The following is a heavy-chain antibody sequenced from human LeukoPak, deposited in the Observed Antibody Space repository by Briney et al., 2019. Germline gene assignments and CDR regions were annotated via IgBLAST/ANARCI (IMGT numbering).Heavy chain of an antibody. CDR1: GYTFTGYY. V-gene: IGHV1-2*02. CDR3: ARDLGRLRLGELSLWN. Sequence: ASVKVSCKASGYTFTGYYMHWVRPAPGQGLEWMGWINPNSGGTNYAQKFQGRVTMTRDTSISTAYMELSRLRSDDTAVYYCARDLGRLRLGELSLWNWGQGTLVTVSS. D-gene: IGHD3-16*02. J-gene: IGHJ4*02. CDR2: INPNSGGT.